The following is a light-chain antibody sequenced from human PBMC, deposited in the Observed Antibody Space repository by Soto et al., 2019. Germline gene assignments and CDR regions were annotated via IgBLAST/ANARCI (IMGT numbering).Light chain of an antibody. Sequence: QSALTQPASVSGSPGQSITISCTGTSSDVGGYNYVSWYQQRPGKAPKLMIYDVSNRPSGVSNRFSGSKSGNTASLTISGLQAEDEADYCCSSYTSSSTLAVFGGGTKVTVL. CDR1: SSDVGGYNY. J-gene: IGLJ2*01. CDR2: DVS. CDR3: SSYTSSSTLAV. V-gene: IGLV2-14*01.